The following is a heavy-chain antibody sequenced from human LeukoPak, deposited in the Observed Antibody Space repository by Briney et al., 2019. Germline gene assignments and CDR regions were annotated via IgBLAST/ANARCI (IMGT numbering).Heavy chain of an antibody. V-gene: IGHV3-74*01. J-gene: IGHJ4*02. CDR2: INSDGSST. CDR3: ARVFSGWYFYFDN. CDR1: GFTFSSYW. D-gene: IGHD6-19*01. Sequence: PGGSLRLSCAASGFTFSSYWMHWVRQVPGKGLVWVSRINSDGSSTTYADSVKGRFTISRDNAKNTLYLQMNSLRAEDTGVYFCARVFSGWYFYFDNWGQGTLVTVSS.